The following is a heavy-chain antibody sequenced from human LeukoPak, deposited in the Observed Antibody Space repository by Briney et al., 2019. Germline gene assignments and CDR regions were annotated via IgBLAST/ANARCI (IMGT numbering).Heavy chain of an antibody. CDR1: GFTFSSYS. V-gene: IGHV3-21*06. CDR3: ARDRKGRTYGDPYWFFDL. D-gene: IGHD4-17*01. CDR2: ISSSSSSI. Sequence: GGSLRLSCAASGFTFSSYSMNWVRQAPGKGLDWVSSISSSSSSIYYADSMKGRFTISRDDVKNLLFLQMNSLRAEDTAIYYCARDRKGRTYGDPYWFFDLWGRGTLVSVSS. J-gene: IGHJ2*01.